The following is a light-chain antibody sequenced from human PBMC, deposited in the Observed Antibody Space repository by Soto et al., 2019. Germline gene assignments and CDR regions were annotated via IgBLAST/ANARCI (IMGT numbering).Light chain of an antibody. J-gene: IGKJ5*01. Sequence: PSPSFLSDATGERDTIPCLMSQGISSYLAWYQQKPGKAPQFLLYRVSKLQSGVPSRFTGSGSGTDFTLTVYDLQPEDFATYYCQQSHSSPTPVGQGTRLEI. CDR3: QQSHSSPTP. CDR1: QGISSY. V-gene: IGKV1D-8*02. CDR2: RVS.